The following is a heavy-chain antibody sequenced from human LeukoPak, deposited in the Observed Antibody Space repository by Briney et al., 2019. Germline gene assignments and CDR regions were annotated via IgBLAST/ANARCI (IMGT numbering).Heavy chain of an antibody. CDR3: ARGPDRFDP. CDR1: GLTFSSYW. J-gene: IGHJ5*02. Sequence: PGGSLRLSCAASGLTFSSYWMSWVRQAPGKGLEWVANIKHDGREKYYVDSVKGRFTISRDNGKNSLYLQMNSLRAEDTAMYYCARGPDRFDPWGQGTLVTVSS. CDR2: IKHDGREK. V-gene: IGHV3-7*01.